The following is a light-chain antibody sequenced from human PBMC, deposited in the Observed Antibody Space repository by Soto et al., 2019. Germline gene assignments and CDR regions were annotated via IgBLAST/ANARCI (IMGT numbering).Light chain of an antibody. CDR1: SSDVGGYSY. CDR2: AVT. J-gene: IGLJ3*02. V-gene: IGLV2-14*01. Sequence: QSALTQPASVSGFPGQSITISCTGTSSDVGGYSYVSWYQQNPGKAPKLMIYAVTNRPSGVSHRFSGSKSGNTASLTISGLQAEDDADYHCSSYTSSSTLVFGGGTKVTVL. CDR3: SSYTSSSTLV.